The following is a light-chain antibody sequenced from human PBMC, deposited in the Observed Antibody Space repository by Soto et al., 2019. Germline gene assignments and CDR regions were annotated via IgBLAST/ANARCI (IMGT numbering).Light chain of an antibody. V-gene: IGLV6-57*04. Sequence: NFMLAQPHSVSESLGKTITISCTRSSGSIVNNFVQWYQQRPGTAPTTVIYEDTQRPSGVPVRFSGSIDRSSNSASLTISGLKAEDEADYYCQSYDSSNPYVVFGGGTQLTVL. CDR3: QSYDSSNPYVV. CDR1: SGSIVNNF. J-gene: IGLJ2*01. CDR2: EDT.